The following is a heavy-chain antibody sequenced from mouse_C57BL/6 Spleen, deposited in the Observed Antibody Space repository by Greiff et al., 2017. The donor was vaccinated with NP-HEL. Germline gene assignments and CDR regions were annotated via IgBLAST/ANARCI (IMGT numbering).Heavy chain of an antibody. V-gene: IGHV2-2*01. J-gene: IGHJ1*03. CDR3: ARYDYDVGAYFDV. CDR1: GFSLTSYG. Sequence: QVQLQQSGPGLVQPSQSLSITCTVSGFSLTSYGVHWVRQSPGKGLEWLGVIWSGGSTDYNAAFISRLSISKDNSKSQVFFKMNSLQADDTAIYDCARYDYDVGAYFDVWGTGTTVTVSS. CDR2: IWSGGST. D-gene: IGHD2-4*01.